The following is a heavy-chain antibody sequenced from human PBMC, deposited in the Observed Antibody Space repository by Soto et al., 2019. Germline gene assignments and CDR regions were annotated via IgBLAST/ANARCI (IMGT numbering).Heavy chain of an antibody. CDR1: GGTFSSYA. CDR2: IIPIFGTA. CDR3: ARGAPPYSSSWYAGPRGYYYYGMDV. V-gene: IGHV1-69*01. Sequence: QVQLVQSGAEVKKPGSSVKVSCKASGGTFSSYAISWVRQAPGQGLEWMGGIIPIFGTANYAQKFQGRVTITADESTSTADMELSSLRSEDTAVYYCARGAPPYSSSWYAGPRGYYYYGMDVWGQGTTVTVSS. D-gene: IGHD6-13*01. J-gene: IGHJ6*02.